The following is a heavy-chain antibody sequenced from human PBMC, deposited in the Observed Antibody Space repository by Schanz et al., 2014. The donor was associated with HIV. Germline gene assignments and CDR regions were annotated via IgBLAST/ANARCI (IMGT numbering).Heavy chain of an antibody. CDR2: ISYDGSNK. V-gene: IGHV3-30*18. J-gene: IGHJ4*02. CDR3: AKRRDSGYAYFDY. Sequence: QVQLVESGGGVVQPGRSLRLSCAASGFTFSTKGMHWVRQAPGKGLEWVAVISYDGSNKYYADSVKGRFTISRDNSKNTLYLQMNSLRAEDTAVYYCAKRRDSGYAYFDYWGQGTLVIVSS. D-gene: IGHD1-1*01. CDR1: GFTFSTKG.